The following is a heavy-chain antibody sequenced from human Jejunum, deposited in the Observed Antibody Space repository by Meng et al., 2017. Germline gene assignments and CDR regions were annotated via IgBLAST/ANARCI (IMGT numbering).Heavy chain of an antibody. CDR2: ISSAGSTI. V-gene: IGHV3-48*03. D-gene: IGHD2-2*01. CDR3: AQLPFDY. CDR1: GFTFSNYE. Sequence: GESLKISCAASGFTFSNYELNWVRQAPGKGLEWVSYISSAGSTIYYADCVKGRFTISRDNAKNSLFLQMNSLRAEDTAVYYCAQLPFDYWGQGTPVTVSS. J-gene: IGHJ4*02.